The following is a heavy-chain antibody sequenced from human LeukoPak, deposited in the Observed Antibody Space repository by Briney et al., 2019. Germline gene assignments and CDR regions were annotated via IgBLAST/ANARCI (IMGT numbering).Heavy chain of an antibody. CDR1: GGSISSYY. CDR2: INTSGSV. J-gene: IGHJ5*02. Sequence: SETLSLTCTVSGGSISSYYWSWIRQSAGKGLEWIGRINTSGSVNYNPSLKSRVTMSVDTSKNQFSLKLSSVTAADTAVYYCARQLLRPEEWWFDPWGQGTLVTVSS. CDR3: ARQLLRPEEWWFDP. V-gene: IGHV4-4*07. D-gene: IGHD3-3*01.